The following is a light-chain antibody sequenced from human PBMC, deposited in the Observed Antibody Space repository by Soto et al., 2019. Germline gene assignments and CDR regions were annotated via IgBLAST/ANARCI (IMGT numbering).Light chain of an antibody. CDR1: QSVSSSY. CDR3: QYSGSSHWT. V-gene: IGKV3-20*01. Sequence: EFVLTQSPGTLSLSPGERATLSCRASQSVSSSYLAWYLQKPGQPPRILIYGASNRATGIPDRFSGSGSGTDFTLTISRLEPEDFAVFYCQYSGSSHWTFGQGTKVEIK. CDR2: GAS. J-gene: IGKJ1*01.